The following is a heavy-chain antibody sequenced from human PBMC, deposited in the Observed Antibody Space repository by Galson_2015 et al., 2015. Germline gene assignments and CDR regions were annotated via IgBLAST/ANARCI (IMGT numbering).Heavy chain of an antibody. CDR3: ARDIGIPAAIRHFDY. V-gene: IGHV3-23*01. Sequence: SLRLSCAASGFTFSSYAMSWVRQAPGKGLEWVSAISGSGGSTYYADSVKGRFTISRDNSKNTLYLQMNSLRAEDTAVYYCARDIGIPAAIRHFDYWGQGTLVTVSS. CDR2: ISGSGGST. D-gene: IGHD2-2*02. J-gene: IGHJ4*02. CDR1: GFTFSSYA.